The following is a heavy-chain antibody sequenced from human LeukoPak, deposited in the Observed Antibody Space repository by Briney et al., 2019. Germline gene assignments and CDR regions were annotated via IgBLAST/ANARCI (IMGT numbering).Heavy chain of an antibody. D-gene: IGHD3-9*01. V-gene: IGHV3-21*01. CDR2: ISSSSSYI. CDR3: ARAAEYWYDIKAFDI. Sequence: GGSLRLSCAASGFTFSSYSMNWVRQAPGKGLEWVSSISSSSSYIYYAESVKGRFTISRDNAKNSLYLQMNSLRAEDTAVYYCARAAEYWYDIKAFDIWGQGTMVTVSS. J-gene: IGHJ3*02. CDR1: GFTFSSYS.